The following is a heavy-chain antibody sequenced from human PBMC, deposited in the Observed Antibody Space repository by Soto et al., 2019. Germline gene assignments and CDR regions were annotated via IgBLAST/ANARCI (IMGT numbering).Heavy chain of an antibody. J-gene: IGHJ5*02. V-gene: IGHV4-59*01. Sequence: SETLSLTCTVSGASITTYYWSWIRQPPGKGLEWIGYISYSGSTDYNPSLKSRVTISFDASKNQISLQVRSATAADAAVYYCARDLKEYCSDGKCNWFDPWGQGALVTVSS. CDR1: GASITTYY. D-gene: IGHD2-15*01. CDR3: ARDLKEYCSDGKCNWFDP. CDR2: ISYSGST.